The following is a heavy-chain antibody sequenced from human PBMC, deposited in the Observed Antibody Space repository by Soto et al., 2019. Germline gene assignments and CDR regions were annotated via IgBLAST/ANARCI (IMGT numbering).Heavy chain of an antibody. CDR3: ARDVRFLEWLPRSSYYYYGMDV. D-gene: IGHD3-3*01. Sequence: QVQLVQSGAEVKKPGASVKVSCKASGYTFTSYGISWVRQAPGQGLEWMGWISAYNGNTNYAQKRQGRVTVTTDTATSTAYMELRSLRSDDTAVYYCARDVRFLEWLPRSSYYYYGMDVWGQGTTVTASS. CDR2: ISAYNGNT. J-gene: IGHJ6*02. CDR1: GYTFTSYG. V-gene: IGHV1-18*01.